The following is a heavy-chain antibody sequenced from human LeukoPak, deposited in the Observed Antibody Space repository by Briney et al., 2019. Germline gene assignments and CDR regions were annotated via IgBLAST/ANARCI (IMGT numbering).Heavy chain of an antibody. CDR2: IYTSGST. CDR3: ARDWGISTTNWFDP. V-gene: IGHV4-61*02. CDR1: GGSISSGSYY. Sequence: PSETLSLACTVSGGSISSGSYYWSWLRQPAGKGLEWIGRIYTSGSTNYNPSLKSRVTISVDTSKNQFSLKLSSVTAADTAVYYCARDWGISTTNWFDPWGQGTLVTVSS. D-gene: IGHD3-16*01. J-gene: IGHJ5*02.